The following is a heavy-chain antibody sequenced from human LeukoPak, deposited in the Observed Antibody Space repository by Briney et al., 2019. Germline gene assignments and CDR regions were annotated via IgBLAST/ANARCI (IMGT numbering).Heavy chain of an antibody. CDR1: GGSISSHY. Sequence: PSETLSLTCTVSGGSISSHYWSWIRQPPGKGLEWIGYIYYSGSTNYNPSLKSRVTISVDTSENQFSLKLSSVTAADTAVYYCARARGAFDIWGQGTMVTVSS. CDR2: IYYSGST. J-gene: IGHJ3*02. CDR3: ARARGAFDI. D-gene: IGHD3-10*01. V-gene: IGHV4-59*11.